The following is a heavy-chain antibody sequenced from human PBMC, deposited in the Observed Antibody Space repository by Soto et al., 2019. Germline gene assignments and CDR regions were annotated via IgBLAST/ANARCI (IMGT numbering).Heavy chain of an antibody. D-gene: IGHD3-9*01. CDR2: IYYSGST. CDR1: GGSISSYY. V-gene: IGHV4-59*12. CDR3: ARGGNYDILTGFPYYFDY. Sequence: SETLSLTCTVSGGSISSYYWSWIRQPPGKGLEWIGYIYYSGSTNYNPSLKSRVTISVDTSKNQFSLKLSSVTAADTAVYYCARGGNYDILTGFPYYFDYWGQGTRVTVSS. J-gene: IGHJ4*02.